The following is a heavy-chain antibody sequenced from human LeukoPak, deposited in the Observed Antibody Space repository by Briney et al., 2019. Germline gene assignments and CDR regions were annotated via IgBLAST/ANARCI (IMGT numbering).Heavy chain of an antibody. V-gene: IGHV1-69*05. Sequence: ASVKVSCKASGGTFSSYALNWVRQAPGQGLEWMGGIIPSFGTANYAQKFQGRVTITTDESTGTAYMELSSLRSEDTAVYYCARESKGRDTSTYYFNYYMDVWGKGTPVTVSS. D-gene: IGHD5-18*01. CDR1: GGTFSSYA. CDR3: ARESKGRDTSTYYFNYYMDV. CDR2: IIPSFGTA. J-gene: IGHJ6*03.